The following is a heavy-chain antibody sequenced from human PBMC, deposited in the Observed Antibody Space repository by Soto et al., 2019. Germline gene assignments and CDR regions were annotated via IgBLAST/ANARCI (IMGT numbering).Heavy chain of an antibody. V-gene: IGHV1-69*13. CDR3: AREGARGAWYFDY. CDR2: IIPIFGTA. Sequence: SVKVSCKASGGTFSSYAISWVRQAPGQGLEWMGGIIPIFGTANYAQKFQGRVTITADESTSTAYMELSSLRSEDTAVYYCAREGARGAWYFDYWGQGTLVTVSS. J-gene: IGHJ4*02. CDR1: GGTFSSYA. D-gene: IGHD6-6*01.